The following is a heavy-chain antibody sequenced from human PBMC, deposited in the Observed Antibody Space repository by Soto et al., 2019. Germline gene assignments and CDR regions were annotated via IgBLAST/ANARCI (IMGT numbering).Heavy chain of an antibody. Sequence: ASVKVSCKASGYVFVSFALHWVRQAPGQRLEWMGWINAGNGNTKYSQKLEGRVTITRDTSASTAYMELSSLRAEDTALYYCARGAIYCSGGSCYPVYWGQGTLVTVSS. CDR1: GYVFVSFA. J-gene: IGHJ4*02. CDR3: ARGAIYCSGGSCYPVY. V-gene: IGHV1-3*01. CDR2: INAGNGNT. D-gene: IGHD2-15*01.